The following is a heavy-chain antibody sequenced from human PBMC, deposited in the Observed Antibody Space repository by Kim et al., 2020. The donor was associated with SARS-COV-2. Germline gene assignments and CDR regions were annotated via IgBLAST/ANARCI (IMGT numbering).Heavy chain of an antibody. Sequence: VQGLFTISRDNSYNTLNLQMNSLGAEDTSVYYCARVAVAGKALFDYWGQGTLVTVSS. J-gene: IGHJ4*02. D-gene: IGHD6-19*01. V-gene: IGHV3-30*01. CDR3: ARVAVAGKALFDY.